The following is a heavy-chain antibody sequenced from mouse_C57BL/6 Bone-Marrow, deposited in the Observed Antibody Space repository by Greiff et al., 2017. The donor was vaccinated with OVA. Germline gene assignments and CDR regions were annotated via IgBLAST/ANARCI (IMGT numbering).Heavy chain of an antibody. J-gene: IGHJ4*01. Sequence: VQLQQSVAELVRPGASVKLSCTASGFNIKNTYMHWVKQRPEQGLEWIGRIDPANGNTKYAPKFQGKATITADTSSNTAYLQLSSLTSEDTAIYYCAPQIYYYGSSLYAMDYWGQGTSVTVSS. CDR3: APQIYYYGSSLYAMDY. V-gene: IGHV14-3*01. CDR1: GFNIKNTY. D-gene: IGHD1-1*01. CDR2: IDPANGNT.